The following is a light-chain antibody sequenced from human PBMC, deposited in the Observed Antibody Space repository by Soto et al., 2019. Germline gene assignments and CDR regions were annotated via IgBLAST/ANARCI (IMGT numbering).Light chain of an antibody. Sequence: QPVLTQPASVSGSPGQSITISCTGTSSDVGGYNYVSWYQQHPGKAPKLMIYEVSNRPSGVSNRFSGSKSGNTASLTISGLQAEDEADYYCSSYTSSSTLGFGGGTQLTVL. CDR2: EVS. V-gene: IGLV2-14*01. CDR1: SSDVGGYNY. J-gene: IGLJ7*01. CDR3: SSYTSSSTLG.